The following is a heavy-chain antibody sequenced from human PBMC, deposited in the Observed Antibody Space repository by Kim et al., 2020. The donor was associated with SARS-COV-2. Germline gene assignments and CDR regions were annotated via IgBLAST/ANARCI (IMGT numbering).Heavy chain of an antibody. Sequence: SETLSLTCTVSGGSISSGGYYWSWIRQHPGKGLEWIGYIYYSGSTYYNPSLKSRVTISVDTSKNQFSLKLSSVTAADTAVYYCARVLENDYGDYFDYWGQGTLVTVSS. CDR1: GGSISSGGYY. D-gene: IGHD4-17*01. V-gene: IGHV4-31*03. CDR2: IYYSGST. CDR3: ARVLENDYGDYFDY. J-gene: IGHJ4*02.